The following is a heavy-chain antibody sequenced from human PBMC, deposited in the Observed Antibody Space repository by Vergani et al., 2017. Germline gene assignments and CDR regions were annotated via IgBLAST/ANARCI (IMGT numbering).Heavy chain of an antibody. D-gene: IGHD2-21*01. CDR1: GFTFDDYA. J-gene: IGHJ3*02. V-gene: IGHV3-9*01. CDR3: AKATYCGGDCYFAFDI. Sequence: EVQLVESGGGLVQPGRSLRLSCAASGFTFDDYAMHWVRQAPGKGLEWVSGIIWNSGSIGYADSVKGRFTISRDNAKNSLYLQMNSLRAEDTALYYCAKATYCGGDCYFAFDIWGQGTMVTVSS. CDR2: IIWNSGSI.